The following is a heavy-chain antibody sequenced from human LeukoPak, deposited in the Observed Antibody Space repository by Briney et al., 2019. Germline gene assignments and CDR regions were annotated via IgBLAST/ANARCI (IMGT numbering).Heavy chain of an antibody. CDR1: GGSISSSSYY. Sequence: SETLSLTCTVSGGSISSSSYYWGWIRQPPGKGLEWIGSIYYSGSTYYNPSLKSRVTISVDTSKNQFSLKLGSVTAADTAVYYCARQGSGYYWGKYYFDYWGQGTLVTVSS. V-gene: IGHV4-39*01. CDR2: IYYSGST. D-gene: IGHD3-22*01. CDR3: ARQGSGYYWGKYYFDY. J-gene: IGHJ4*02.